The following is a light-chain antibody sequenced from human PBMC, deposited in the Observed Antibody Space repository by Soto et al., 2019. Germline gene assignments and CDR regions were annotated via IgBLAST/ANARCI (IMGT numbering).Light chain of an antibody. CDR3: QSYDGSLTGLYV. Sequence: QPVLTQPPSVSGAPGQRVTISCTGSSSNIGAGYNVHWYQQFPGTAPRLLIFGNSNRPSGVPDRFSGSKSGSSASLAITGLQAEDEADYYCQSYDGSLTGLYVFGTGTQLTVL. CDR1: SSNIGAGYN. CDR2: GNS. J-gene: IGLJ1*01. V-gene: IGLV1-40*01.